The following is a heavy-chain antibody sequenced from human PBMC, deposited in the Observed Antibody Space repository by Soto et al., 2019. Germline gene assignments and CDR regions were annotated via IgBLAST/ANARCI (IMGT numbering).Heavy chain of an antibody. CDR3: ARDGPYYYASRMDV. J-gene: IGHJ6*02. V-gene: IGHV3-53*04. D-gene: IGHD3-10*01. CDR1: GIPVSSNY. CDR2: LHSGGDT. Sequence: PGGSLRLSCAASGIPVSSNYMTWVRQAPGKGLEWVSVLHSGGDTYYANSVKGRFTISRHDSTNTLFLQVNSLTAEDTAVYYCARDGPYYYASRMDVWGQGTTVTVSS.